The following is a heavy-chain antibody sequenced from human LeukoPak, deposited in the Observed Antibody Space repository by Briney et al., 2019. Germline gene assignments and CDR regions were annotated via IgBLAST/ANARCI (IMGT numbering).Heavy chain of an antibody. CDR2: INANSGGT. CDR1: GYTFTDYY. Sequence: GASVKVSCKASGYTFTDYYMHWVRQAPGQGLEWMGRINANSGGTNYAQQFQGSVTMTRDTSITTAYMELSRLRSDDTAVYYCARDSGITGTTGAIDYWGQGTLVTVSS. CDR3: ARDSGITGTTGAIDY. V-gene: IGHV1-2*06. D-gene: IGHD1-20*01. J-gene: IGHJ4*02.